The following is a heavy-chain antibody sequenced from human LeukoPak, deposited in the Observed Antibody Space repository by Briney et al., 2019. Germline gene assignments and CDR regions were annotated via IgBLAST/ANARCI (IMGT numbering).Heavy chain of an antibody. CDR1: GGTFSSYA. CDR3: ASVYKYGMDV. V-gene: IGHV1-69*13. J-gene: IGHJ6*02. Sequence: SVKVSCKASGGTFSSYAISWVRQAPGQGLEWMGGIIPILGTANYAQKFQGRVTITADESTSTAYMELSSLRSEDTAVYYCASVYKYGMDVWGQGTTVIVSS. CDR2: IIPILGTA.